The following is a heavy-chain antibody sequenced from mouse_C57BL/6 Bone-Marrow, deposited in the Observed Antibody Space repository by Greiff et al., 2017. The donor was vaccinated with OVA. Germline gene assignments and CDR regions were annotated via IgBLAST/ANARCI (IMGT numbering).Heavy chain of an antibody. CDR1: GYTFISYW. Sequence: VKLQESGAELVKPGASVKMSCKASGYTFISYWITWVKQRPGQGLEWIGDIYPGSGSTNYNEKFKSKATLTVDTSSSTAYMQLSSLTSEDSAVYYCARDYGSSPAWFAYWGQGTLVTVSA. CDR2: IYPGSGST. CDR3: ARDYGSSPAWFAY. V-gene: IGHV1-55*01. J-gene: IGHJ3*01. D-gene: IGHD1-1*01.